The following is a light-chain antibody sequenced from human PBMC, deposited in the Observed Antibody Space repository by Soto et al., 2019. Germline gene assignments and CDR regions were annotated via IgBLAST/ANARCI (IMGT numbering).Light chain of an antibody. CDR3: QQYDDNSPT. Sequence: DIQMTQSPSTLSASVGDRVTITCRASQSISTSLAWYQQQPGKAPKLLISGASTLESGVPSRFSGRGSGTEFILTIASLQPDDLATYFCQQYDDNSPTFGPGSKVD. V-gene: IGKV1-5*01. CDR2: GAS. J-gene: IGKJ3*01. CDR1: QSISTS.